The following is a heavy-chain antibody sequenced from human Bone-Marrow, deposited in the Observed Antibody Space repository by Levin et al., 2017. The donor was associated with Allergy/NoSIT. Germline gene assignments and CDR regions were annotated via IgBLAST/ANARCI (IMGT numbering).Heavy chain of an antibody. J-gene: IGHJ4*02. CDR3: ASLDYYGSGSYYNAGPDFDY. D-gene: IGHD3-10*01. CDR2: IWYDGSNK. Sequence: PGESLKISCAASGFTFSSYGMHWVRQAPGKGLEWVAVIWYDGSNKYYADSVKGRFTISRDNSKNTLYLQMNSLRAEDTAVYYCASLDYYGSGSYYNAGPDFDYWGQGTLVTVSS. CDR1: GFTFSSYG. V-gene: IGHV3-33*01.